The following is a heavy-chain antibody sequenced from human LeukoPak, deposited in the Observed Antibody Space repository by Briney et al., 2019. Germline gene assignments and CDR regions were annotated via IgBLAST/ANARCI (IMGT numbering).Heavy chain of an antibody. V-gene: IGHV3-23*01. Sequence: GGSLRLSCAASGFTFSSYAMSWVRQAPGKGLEWVSAISGSGGSTYYADSVKGRFTISRDNSKNTLYLQMNSLRAEDTAVYYCATGLEKWGSSTSHYYFDYWGQGTLVTVSS. CDR2: ISGSGGST. J-gene: IGHJ4*02. CDR1: GFTFSSYA. CDR3: ATGLEKWGSSTSHYYFDY. D-gene: IGHD2-2*01.